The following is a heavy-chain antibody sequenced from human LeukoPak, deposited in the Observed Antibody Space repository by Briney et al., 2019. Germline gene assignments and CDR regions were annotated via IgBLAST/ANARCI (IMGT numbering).Heavy chain of an antibody. CDR3: ARVPYCSGGSCYLNTPVNFDY. CDR1: GGTFSSYA. J-gene: IGHJ4*02. D-gene: IGHD2-15*01. V-gene: IGHV1-69*05. CDR2: IIPIFGTA. Sequence: GASVKVSCKASGGTFSSYAISWVRQAPGQGLEWMGGIIPIFGTANYAQKFQGRVTITTDESTSTAYMELSSLRSEDTAVYYCARVPYCSGGSCYLNTPVNFDYWGQGTLVTVSS.